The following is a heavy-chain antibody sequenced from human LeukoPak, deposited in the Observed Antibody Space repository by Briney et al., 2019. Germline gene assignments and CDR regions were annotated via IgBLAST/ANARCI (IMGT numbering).Heavy chain of an antibody. CDR3: ARDWFDGDYDRFDY. CDR1: GFTFSNYC. J-gene: IGHJ4*02. CDR2: TNQDGSHK. Sequence: GGSLRISCAVSGFTFSNYCMFCFRHSPGKGLECLANTNQDGSHKFSVDSVKGRFIISRDNAKNSLYLQMNSLRVEDTAMYYCARDWFDGDYDRFDYWGQGTLVTVSS. V-gene: IGHV3-7*03. D-gene: IGHD4-17*01.